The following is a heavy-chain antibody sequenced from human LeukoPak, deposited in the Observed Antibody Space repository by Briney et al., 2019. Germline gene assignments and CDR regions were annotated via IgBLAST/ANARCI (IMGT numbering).Heavy chain of an antibody. CDR1: GYTFTGYY. CDR3: ARGLYYDTSGYSPQLDC. V-gene: IGHV1-2*02. J-gene: IGHJ4*02. D-gene: IGHD3-22*01. CDR2: INPNSGGT. Sequence: GASVKVSCKASGYTFTGYYMHWVRQAPGQGLEWMGWINPNSGGTNYAQKFQGRVTMTRDTSISTAYMELSRLRSDDTAVYYCARGLYYDTSGYSPQLDCWGQGTLVTVSS.